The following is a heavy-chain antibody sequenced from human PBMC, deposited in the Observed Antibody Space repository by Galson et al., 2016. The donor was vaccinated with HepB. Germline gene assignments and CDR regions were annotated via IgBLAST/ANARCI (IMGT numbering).Heavy chain of an antibody. CDR1: GFIFSDYA. CDR2: ISFDGMKT. V-gene: IGHV3-30*04. CDR3: ARGESYYDSSGYD. D-gene: IGHD3-22*01. Sequence: SLRLSCAASGFIFSDYAMHWVRQAPGKGLEWVAVISFDGMKTDFADSVKGRFTISRDDSKNTVSLQMNSLRPEDTAVYYCARGESYYDSSGYDWGQGTLVTVSS. J-gene: IGHJ4*02.